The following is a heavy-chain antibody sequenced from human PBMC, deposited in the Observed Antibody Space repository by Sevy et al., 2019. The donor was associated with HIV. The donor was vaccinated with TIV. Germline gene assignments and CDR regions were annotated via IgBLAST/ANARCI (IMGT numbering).Heavy chain of an antibody. V-gene: IGHV1-2*02. J-gene: IGHJ4*02. CDR1: GYTFTNYY. Sequence: ASVKVSCKASGYTFTNYYIHWVRQAPGQGLEWMGWVNPLSGAAKSAQKFQDKVTMTRDTSIATAYMELNYLISDDTAVYYCASPLGGVVVTYWGREPWSPSPQ. D-gene: IGHD3-22*01. CDR2: VNPLSGAA. CDR3: ASPLGGVVVTY.